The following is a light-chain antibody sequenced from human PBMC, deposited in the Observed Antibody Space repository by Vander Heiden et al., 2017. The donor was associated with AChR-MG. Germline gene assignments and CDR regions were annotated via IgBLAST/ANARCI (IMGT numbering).Light chain of an antibody. CDR1: QGISSY. CDR3: QQYYSYPT. V-gene: IGKV1-8*01. J-gene: IGKJ4*01. CDR2: AAS. Sequence: AIRMTQSPSSFSASTGDRVTITCRASQGISSYLTWYKQKPGKAPKLLIYAASTLQSGVPSRFSGSGSGTDFTLTSRCLQSEDFETYYCQQYYSYPTFGGGTKVEIK.